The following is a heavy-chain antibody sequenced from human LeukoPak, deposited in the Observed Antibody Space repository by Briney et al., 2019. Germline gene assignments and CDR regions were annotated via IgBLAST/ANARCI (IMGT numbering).Heavy chain of an antibody. Sequence: GGSLRLSCAASGFTVSQSYMSWVRQTPGKGLEWVANIKEDGTEKNLVDSVKGRFTISRDNAKKSLYLQMNSLRVEDTAVYYCASDGGPFEHWGQGTLVTVSS. J-gene: IGHJ4*02. CDR1: GFTVSQSY. CDR3: ASDGGPFEH. CDR2: IKEDGTEK. V-gene: IGHV3-7*01.